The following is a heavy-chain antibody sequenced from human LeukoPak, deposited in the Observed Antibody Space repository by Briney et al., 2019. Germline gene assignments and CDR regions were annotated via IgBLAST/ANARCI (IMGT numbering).Heavy chain of an antibody. CDR3: ATTQWLAPPPDS. D-gene: IGHD6-19*01. CDR1: GFTFSKYW. J-gene: IGHJ4*02. Sequence: PGGSLRLSCAASGFTFSKYWMLWVRQAPGKGLEHVSRINTDGTVTTYADSVKGRFTVSRDNADNTMFLQMNSVRDEDTAVYYCATTQWLAPPPDSWGQGTPVTVSS. V-gene: IGHV3-74*01. CDR2: INTDGTVT.